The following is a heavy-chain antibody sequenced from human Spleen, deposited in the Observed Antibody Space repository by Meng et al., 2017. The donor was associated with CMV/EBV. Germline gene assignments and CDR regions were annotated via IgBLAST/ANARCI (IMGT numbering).Heavy chain of an antibody. J-gene: IGHJ4*02. CDR2: ITGSGRNT. CDR3: ARDSVDTADH. D-gene: IGHD5-18*01. V-gene: IGHV3-23*01. Sequence: GGSLRLSCAASEFTFSSYAMGWVRQAPGKGLEWVSTITGSGRNTYYADSVRGRFTVSRDNAEKSLFLQMNSLRAEDTAVYYCARDSVDTADHWGQGALVTVSS. CDR1: EFTFSSYA.